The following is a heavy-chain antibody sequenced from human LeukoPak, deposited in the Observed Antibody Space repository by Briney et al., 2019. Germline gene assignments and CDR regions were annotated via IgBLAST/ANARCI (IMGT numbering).Heavy chain of an antibody. Sequence: PGGSLRLSCAASGFTFSSYWMSRVRQAPGKGLEWVANIKQDGSEKYYVDSVKGRFTISRDNAKNSLYLQMNSLRAEDTAVYYCARESGGALAYDAFDIWGQGTMVTVSS. V-gene: IGHV3-7*01. CDR2: IKQDGSEK. CDR1: GFTFSSYW. D-gene: IGHD2-8*02. CDR3: ARESGGALAYDAFDI. J-gene: IGHJ3*02.